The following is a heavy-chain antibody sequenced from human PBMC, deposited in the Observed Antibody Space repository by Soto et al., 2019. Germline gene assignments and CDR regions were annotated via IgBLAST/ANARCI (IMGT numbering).Heavy chain of an antibody. CDR1: GGTFSSYA. D-gene: IGHD3-3*01. Sequence: QVQLVQSGAEVKKPGSSVKVSCKASGGTFSSYAISWVRQAPGQGLEWMGGIIPIFGTANYAQKFQGRVTITADESTSTAYMELSSLRSEDTAAYYCARGGYDFWSGDYYYYGMDVWGQGTTVTVSS. J-gene: IGHJ6*02. CDR3: ARGGYDFWSGDYYYYGMDV. CDR2: IIPIFGTA. V-gene: IGHV1-69*01.